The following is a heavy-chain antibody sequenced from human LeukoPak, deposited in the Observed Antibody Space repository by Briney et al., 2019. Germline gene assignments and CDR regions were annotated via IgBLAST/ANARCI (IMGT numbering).Heavy chain of an antibody. CDR1: GGSISSSRYY. D-gene: IGHD3-9*01. J-gene: IGHJ2*01. V-gene: IGHV4-39*01. CDR2: IYYSGNT. Sequence: PSETLSLTCTVSGGSISSSRYYWGWIRQPPGKGLEWIGSIYYSGNTYYNPSLKSRVTISVDTSKNQFSLKLSSVTAADTAVYYCVRRRAAGYDYWYFDLWGRGTLVTVSS. CDR3: VRRRAAGYDYWYFDL.